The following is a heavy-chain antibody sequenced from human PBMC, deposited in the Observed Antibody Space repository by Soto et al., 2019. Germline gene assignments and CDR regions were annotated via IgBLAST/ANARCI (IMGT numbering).Heavy chain of an antibody. D-gene: IGHD6-19*01. CDR1: GFTFSSYA. CDR3: AKGSSGWYERFDY. V-gene: IGHV3-23*01. CDR2: ISGSGGST. Sequence: EVQLLESGGGLVQPGGSLRLSCAASGFTFSSYAMSWVRQAPGKGLEWVTAISGSGGSTYYADSVKGRITISRDNSKNTLDLQMNSLTAEDTAVYYCAKGSSGWYERFDYWGQGTLVTVSS. J-gene: IGHJ4*02.